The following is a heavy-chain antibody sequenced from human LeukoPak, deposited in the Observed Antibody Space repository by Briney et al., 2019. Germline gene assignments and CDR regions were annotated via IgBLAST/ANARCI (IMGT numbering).Heavy chain of an antibody. CDR2: IYHSGTT. CDR3: WGERAGTIVVY. V-gene: IGHV4-39*07. D-gene: IGHD6-13*01. J-gene: IGHJ4*02. CDR1: GGSISSSTYY. Sequence: PSETLSLTCTVSGGSISSSTYYWGWIRQPPGKGLEWVGSIYHSGTTYDSPSLKSRVTISLDTSKNQFSLSLTSVTAADAAVYYCWGERAGTIVVYWGQRTLVTVSS.